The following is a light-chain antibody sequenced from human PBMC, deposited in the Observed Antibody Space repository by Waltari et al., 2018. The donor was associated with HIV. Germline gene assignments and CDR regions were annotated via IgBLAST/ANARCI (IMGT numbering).Light chain of an antibody. V-gene: IGLV1-47*01. CDR1: TSNTASHS. Sequence: TQSPPASGAPGQRVTLTCSAVTSNTASHSIYWYQPVPGTAPKLLIFRGDQRPSGVPDRFSGSKSGASSSLAISGLQSDDEADYYCAAWTDIMSGWLFGGGTKLTVL. J-gene: IGLJ3*02. CDR3: AAWTDIMSGWL. CDR2: RGD.